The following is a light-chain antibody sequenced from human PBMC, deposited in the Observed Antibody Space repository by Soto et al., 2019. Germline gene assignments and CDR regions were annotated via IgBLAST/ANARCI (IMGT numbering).Light chain of an antibody. CDR1: QSVNKY. CDR2: ATS. Sequence: DIQMTQSPSSLSASVGDRVTITCRASQSVNKYLNWYQHKPGKAPRLLIYATSTLHSGVPSRFSGGGLGTYFTLTISSLQPEDFATYYCRQSYATPGTFGQGTEV. V-gene: IGKV1-39*01. CDR3: RQSYATPGT. J-gene: IGKJ1*01.